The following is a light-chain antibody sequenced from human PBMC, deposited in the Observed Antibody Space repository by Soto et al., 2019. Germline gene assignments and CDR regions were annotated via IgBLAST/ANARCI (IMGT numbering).Light chain of an antibody. J-gene: IGKJ1*01. V-gene: IGKV1-39*01. Sequence: DIQMTQSPSSLSASVGDRVTITCRASQSISRNLNWYQQKPGKAPKLLIYAASSLQSGVPSRFSGSGSGTDFTLTISSLQRDDFAIYYCQQYNPYSRTFGQGTKVDNK. CDR3: QQYNPYSRT. CDR2: AAS. CDR1: QSISRN.